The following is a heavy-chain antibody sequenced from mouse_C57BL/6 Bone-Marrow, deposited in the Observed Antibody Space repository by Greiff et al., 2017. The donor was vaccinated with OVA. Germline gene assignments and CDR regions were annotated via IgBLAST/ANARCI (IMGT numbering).Heavy chain of an antibody. J-gene: IGHJ3*01. CDR1: GYTFTSYW. CDR3: ARGGGSGYGFAY. V-gene: IGHV1-50*01. Sequence: QVQLQQPGAELVKPGASVKLSCKASGYTFTSYWMQWVKQRPGQGLEWIGEIDPSDSYTNYNQKFKGKATLTGDTSSSPAYMQLRSLTSEDSAVYDGARGGGSGYGFAYWGQGTLVTVSA. CDR2: IDPSDSYT. D-gene: IGHD3-2*02.